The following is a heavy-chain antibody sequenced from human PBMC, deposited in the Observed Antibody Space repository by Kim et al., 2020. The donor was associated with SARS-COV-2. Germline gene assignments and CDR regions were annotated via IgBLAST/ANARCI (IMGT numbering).Heavy chain of an antibody. D-gene: IGHD3-10*01. V-gene: IGHV1-3*01. CDR3: ARYPLIRGVILVGFDY. CDR1: GYTFTSYA. CDR2: INAGNGNT. J-gene: IGHJ4*02. Sequence: ASVKVSCKASGYTFTSYAMHWVRQAPGQRLEWMGWINAGNGNTKYSQKFQGRVTITRDTSASTAYMELSSLRSEDTAVYYCARYPLIRGVILVGFDYWGQGTLVTVSS.